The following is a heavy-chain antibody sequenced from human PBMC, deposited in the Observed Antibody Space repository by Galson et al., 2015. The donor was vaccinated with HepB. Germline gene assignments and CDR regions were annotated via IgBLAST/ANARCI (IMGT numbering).Heavy chain of an antibody. Sequence: SLRLSCAASGFTFSSYGMHWVRQAPGKGLEWVAVISYDGSNKYYADSVKGRFTISRDNSKNTLYLQMNSLRAEDTAVYYCAKDSDSSGYYYEFDYWGQGTLVTVSS. D-gene: IGHD3-22*01. CDR2: ISYDGSNK. CDR3: AKDSDSSGYYYEFDY. V-gene: IGHV3-30*18. J-gene: IGHJ4*02. CDR1: GFTFSSYG.